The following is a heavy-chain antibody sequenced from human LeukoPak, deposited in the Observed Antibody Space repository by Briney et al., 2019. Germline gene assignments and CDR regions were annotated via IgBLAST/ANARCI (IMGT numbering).Heavy chain of an antibody. D-gene: IGHD4-11*01. CDR3: ARDPSSVTLYFFDY. V-gene: IGHV1-2*02. Sequence: ASVKVSCTASVYTFTSNYIHWLRQAPGQGLEWMGWIDANNGGTKSAQKFQGRVTMSRDTSISTAYMDLSSLRPDDAAVYYCARDPSSVTLYFFDYWGEGTLVTVSS. CDR1: VYTFTSNY. CDR2: IDANNGGT. J-gene: IGHJ4*02.